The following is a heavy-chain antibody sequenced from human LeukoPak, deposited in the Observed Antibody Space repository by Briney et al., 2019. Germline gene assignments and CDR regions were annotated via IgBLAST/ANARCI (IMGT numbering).Heavy chain of an antibody. J-gene: IGHJ4*02. D-gene: IGHD5-12*01. CDR3: ARGSGYSGYEPFDY. Sequence: ASVKVSCKASGYTFTGYYMHWVRQAPGQGLEWMGWINPNSGGTNYAQKFQGRVTMTRDTSISTAYMELSRLRSDDTAVYYCARGSGYSGYEPFDYWGQGTLVTVSS. CDR1: GYTFTGYY. V-gene: IGHV1-2*02. CDR2: INPNSGGT.